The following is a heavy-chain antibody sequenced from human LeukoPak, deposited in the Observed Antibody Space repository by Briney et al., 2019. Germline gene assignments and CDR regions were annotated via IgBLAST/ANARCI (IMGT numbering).Heavy chain of an antibody. J-gene: IGHJ5*02. Sequence: PGGTLRLSCAASGFTFSSYGMSWVRQAPGKGLEWVSAISGSGGSTYYADSVKGRFTISRDNSKNTLYLQMNSLRAEDTAVYYCAKIAQMVYAKMFDPWGQGTLVTVSS. CDR2: ISGSGGST. D-gene: IGHD2-8*01. CDR1: GFTFSSYG. CDR3: AKIAQMVYAKMFDP. V-gene: IGHV3-23*01.